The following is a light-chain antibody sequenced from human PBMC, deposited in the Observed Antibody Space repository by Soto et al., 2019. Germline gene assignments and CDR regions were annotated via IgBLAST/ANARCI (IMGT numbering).Light chain of an antibody. CDR2: DVS. Sequence: EIVLTQSPATLSLSPGERATLSCRASQTVSSSLAWFQQKPGQAPRLLIYDVSVRATGIPARFSGSGSGTDFTLTISSLEPEDFAVYYCQQRSSWPTFGGGTKV. J-gene: IGKJ4*01. CDR3: QQRSSWPT. CDR1: QTVSSS. V-gene: IGKV3-11*01.